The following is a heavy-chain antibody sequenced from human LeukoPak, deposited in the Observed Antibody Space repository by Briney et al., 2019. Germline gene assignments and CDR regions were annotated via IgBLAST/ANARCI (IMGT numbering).Heavy chain of an antibody. D-gene: IGHD6-6*01. Sequence: PSETLSLTCAVSGYSISSGYYWGWIRQPPGKGLEWIGSIYHSGTTYYNPSLKSRVTISIDTSKNQFSLKLNSVTAADTAVYYCAEPLISSSHFYDSWGQGALVTVSS. V-gene: IGHV4-38-2*01. CDR1: GYSISSGYY. J-gene: IGHJ4*02. CDR3: AEPLISSSHFYDS. CDR2: IYHSGTT.